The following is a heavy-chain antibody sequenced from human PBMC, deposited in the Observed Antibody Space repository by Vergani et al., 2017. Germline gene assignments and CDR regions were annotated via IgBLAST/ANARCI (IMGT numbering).Heavy chain of an antibody. CDR3: ARGRIQLWYLLFDY. CDR1: GFTFSSYA. D-gene: IGHD5-18*01. J-gene: IGHJ4*02. Sequence: QVQLVESGGGVVQPGRSLRLSCAASGFTFSSYAMHWVRPAPGKGLEWVAVISYDGSNKYYADSVKGRFTISRDNYKNTLYLQMNSLRAEDTAVYYCARGRIQLWYLLFDYWGQGTLVTVSS. V-gene: IGHV3-30*04. CDR2: ISYDGSNK.